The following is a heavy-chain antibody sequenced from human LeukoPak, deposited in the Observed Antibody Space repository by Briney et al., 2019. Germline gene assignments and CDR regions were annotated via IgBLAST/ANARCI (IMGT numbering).Heavy chain of an antibody. V-gene: IGHV3-7*01. CDR2: INQDGSEK. CDR3: ARDYRGDNWNTNDAFDI. D-gene: IGHD1-1*01. J-gene: IGHJ3*02. Sequence: GGSLRLSCAASGFTFTTYWMSWVRQAPGKGLEWVANINQDGSEKYYVDSVKGRFTISRDNAKNSLYLQMNSLRAEDTAVYYCARDYRGDNWNTNDAFDIWGQGTMVTVSS. CDR1: GFTFTTYW.